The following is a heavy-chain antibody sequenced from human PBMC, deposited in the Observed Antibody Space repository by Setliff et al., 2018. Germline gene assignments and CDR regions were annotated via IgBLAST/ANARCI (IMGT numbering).Heavy chain of an antibody. CDR2: ISGNGITI. CDR3: VKGSDPYYFYYMDV. Sequence: GGSLRLSCEVSGFIVSNNEMSWVRQAPGKGLEWISKISGNGITIYYADSVRGRFTISRDNAKNSLYLQMNRLSAEDTAVFYCVKGSDPYYFYYMDVCGKGTTVTVSS. CDR1: GFIVSNNE. J-gene: IGHJ6*03. D-gene: IGHD2-21*02. V-gene: IGHV3-11*01.